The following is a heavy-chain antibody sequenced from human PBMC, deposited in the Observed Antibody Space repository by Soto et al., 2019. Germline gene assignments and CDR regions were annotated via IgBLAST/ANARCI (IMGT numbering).Heavy chain of an antibody. J-gene: IGHJ4*02. Sequence: EVQLLESGGGLVQPGGSLRLSCVGSGFTFRSHALTWVRQSPGKGLEWVAGISGTGGTTYYGDSMRGRFTISRDNSKETLNLQMDSLRPEDTAIYLCARAPMERYFDWYFDHWGQGSLVIVTS. D-gene: IGHD3-9*01. CDR2: ISGTGGTT. CDR1: GFTFRSHA. V-gene: IGHV3-23*01. CDR3: ARAPMERYFDWYFDH.